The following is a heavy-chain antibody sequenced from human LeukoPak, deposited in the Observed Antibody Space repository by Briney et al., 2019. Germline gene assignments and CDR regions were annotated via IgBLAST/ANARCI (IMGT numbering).Heavy chain of an antibody. CDR3: ATFSGSFLYYFDY. J-gene: IGHJ4*02. Sequence: GGSLRLSCAASGFTFDDYGMSWVRQAPGKGLEWVSYISSSSSYTNYADSVKGRFTISRDNAKNSLYLQMNSLRAEDTAVYYCATFSGSFLYYFDYWGQGTLVTVSS. CDR1: GFTFDDYG. D-gene: IGHD1-26*01. V-gene: IGHV3-11*06. CDR2: ISSSSSYT.